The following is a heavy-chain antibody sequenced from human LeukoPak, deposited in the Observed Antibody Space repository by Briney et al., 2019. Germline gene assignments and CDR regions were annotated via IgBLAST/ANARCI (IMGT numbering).Heavy chain of an antibody. CDR2: TYYRSKSYN. D-gene: IGHD6-13*01. V-gene: IGHV6-1*01. Sequence: QTLSLTCAISVDCVSSNIASWNWVRQSPTRSIEWLGKTYYRSKSYNDNAVSVESRITINPDTTTNQLSLRLNSLTPEDTAVYDCARDEATSSPAAFDIWGQGTMVTVSS. CDR3: ARDEATSSPAAFDI. J-gene: IGHJ3*02. CDR1: VDCVSSNIAS.